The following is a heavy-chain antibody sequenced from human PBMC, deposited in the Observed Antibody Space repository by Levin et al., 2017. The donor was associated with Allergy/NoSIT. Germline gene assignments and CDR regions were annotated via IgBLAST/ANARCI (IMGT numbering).Heavy chain of an antibody. Sequence: SQTLSLTCAISGDSVSSNSAVWNWIRQSPSRGLEWLGRTYYKSKWYYNYAVSVKSRITINPDTTKNQFSLQLNSLTPEDTAVYYCARGDQSASIWGQGTLVTVSS. CDR2: TYYKSKWYY. V-gene: IGHV6-1*01. J-gene: IGHJ4*02. CDR1: GDSVSSNSAV. CDR3: ARGDQSASI.